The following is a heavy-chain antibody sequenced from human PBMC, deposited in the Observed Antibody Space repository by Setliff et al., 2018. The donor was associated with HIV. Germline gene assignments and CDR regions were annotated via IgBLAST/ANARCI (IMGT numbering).Heavy chain of an antibody. CDR3: TRVPLRGIAARPHPYYYYYMDV. V-gene: IGHV3-49*04. Sequence: GGSLRLSCTASGFSFGDFALNWVRQAPGKGLEWIGFIRTKAHGGTTEYAASVRGRFTISRDDSKSIAYLQMNSLKTEDTAVYYCTRVPLRGIAARPHPYYYYYMDVWGKGTTVTVSS. J-gene: IGHJ6*03. CDR1: GFSFGDFA. D-gene: IGHD6-6*01. CDR2: IRTKAHGGTT.